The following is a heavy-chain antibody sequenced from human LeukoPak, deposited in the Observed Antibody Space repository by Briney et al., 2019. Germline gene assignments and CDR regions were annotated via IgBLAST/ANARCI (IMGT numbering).Heavy chain of an antibody. Sequence: GSLRLSCAASGFTFSSYRINWVRQAPGKGLEWIGFTHNSGSTNYNPSLKSRVTMSLDTSKNQFSLKLTSVTAADTAVYYCARGRDWFDPWGQGTLVTVSS. CDR3: ARGRDWFDP. CDR2: THNSGST. J-gene: IGHJ5*02. CDR1: GFTFSSYR. V-gene: IGHV4-59*12.